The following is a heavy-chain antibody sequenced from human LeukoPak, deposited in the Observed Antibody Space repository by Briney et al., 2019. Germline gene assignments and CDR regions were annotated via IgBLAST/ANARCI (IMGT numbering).Heavy chain of an antibody. CDR1: GGSINSDSYH. Sequence: PSETLSLTCTVSGGSINSDSYHWSWIRQPAGKGLEWIGRIYTSGSINYNPSLKSRVTISVDTSKNQFSLNLSSVTAADTAVYYCARDRGYCSGGSCYYYMDVWGKGTTVTISS. V-gene: IGHV4-61*02. J-gene: IGHJ6*03. D-gene: IGHD2-15*01. CDR2: IYTSGSI. CDR3: ARDRGYCSGGSCYYYMDV.